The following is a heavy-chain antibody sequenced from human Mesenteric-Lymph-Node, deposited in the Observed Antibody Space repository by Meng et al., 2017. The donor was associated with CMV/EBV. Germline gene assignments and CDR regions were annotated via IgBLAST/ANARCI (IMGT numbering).Heavy chain of an antibody. J-gene: IGHJ6*02. CDR2: IYYSGST. D-gene: IGHD3-10*01. V-gene: IGHV4-61*01. CDR3: ARVGGDYPYYYYGMDV. Sequence: LRLSCTVSGVSVSSGSYDWSCIRQPPGKGPEWIGYIYYSGSTNYNPSLKSRVTISVDTSKNQSSLKLSSVTAADTAVYYCARVGGDYPYYYYGMDVWGQGTTVTVSS. CDR1: GVSVSSGSYD.